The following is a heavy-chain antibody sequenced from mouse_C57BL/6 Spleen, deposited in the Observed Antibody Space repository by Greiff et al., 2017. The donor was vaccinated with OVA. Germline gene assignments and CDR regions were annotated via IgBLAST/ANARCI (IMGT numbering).Heavy chain of an antibody. Sequence: EVKLMESGGGLVQPKGSLKLSCAASGFSFNTYAMNWVRQAPGQGLEWVARIRSKSNNYASYYADSVKDRFTISRDDSESMLYLQMNNLKTEGSTMYYGVRGPLSMGYWGQGTSVTVSS. J-gene: IGHJ4*01. CDR1: GFSFNTYA. CDR3: VRGPLSMGY. V-gene: IGHV10-1*01. CDR2: IRSKSNNYAS. D-gene: IGHD2-3*01.